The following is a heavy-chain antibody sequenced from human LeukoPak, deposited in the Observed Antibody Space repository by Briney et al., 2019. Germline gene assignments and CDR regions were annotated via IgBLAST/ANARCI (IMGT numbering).Heavy chain of an antibody. J-gene: IGHJ4*02. V-gene: IGHV3-7*01. CDR1: GFTFSSYW. D-gene: IGHD6-19*01. CDR3: ARDDSGPDY. Sequence: GGSLGLSCAASGFTFSSYWMSWVRQAPGKGLEWVANMNQDGSEKYYVDSVKGRFTISRDNAENSLYLQMNSLRAEDTAVYNCARDDSGPDYWGQGTLVTVSS. CDR2: MNQDGSEK.